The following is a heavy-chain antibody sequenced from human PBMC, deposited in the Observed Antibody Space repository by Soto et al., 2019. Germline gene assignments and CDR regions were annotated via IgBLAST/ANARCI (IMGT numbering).Heavy chain of an antibody. CDR1: GVTSTRYA. Sequence: QERLVQSGAEVRKPGSSVKVSCKVTGVTSTRYAINWVRQAPGQGREWMGGIVPMFGTSKYAQKVQGRVTMTADTSTNIAYMELRSLRSEDTAVYYCNRGSEYDFWSGYLWGQGTLVSVSS. CDR3: NRGSEYDFWSGYL. J-gene: IGHJ4*02. V-gene: IGHV1-69*06. CDR2: IVPMFGTS. D-gene: IGHD3-3*01.